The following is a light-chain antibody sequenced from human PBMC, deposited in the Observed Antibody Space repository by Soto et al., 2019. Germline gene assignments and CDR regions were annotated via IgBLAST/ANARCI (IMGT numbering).Light chain of an antibody. CDR3: QQYYSYPRT. CDR1: QGISSY. J-gene: IGKJ1*01. V-gene: IGKV1-8*01. Sequence: IRMTQSPSSFSASTGDRVTITCRASQGISSYLAWYQQKPGKAPKLLIYAASTLQSGVPSRFRGSGAGTDVTLTISSLQPEDFATYSCQQYYSYPRTFGQGNKVEVK. CDR2: AAS.